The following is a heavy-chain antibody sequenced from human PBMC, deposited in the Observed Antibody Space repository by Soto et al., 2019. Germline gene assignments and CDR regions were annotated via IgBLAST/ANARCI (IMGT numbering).Heavy chain of an antibody. CDR3: ARSLLWFGELSAAIDY. CDR2: ISAYNGNT. V-gene: IGHV1-18*01. CDR1: GYTFTSYG. D-gene: IGHD3-10*01. Sequence: QVQLVQSGAEVKKPGASVKVSCKASGYTFTSYGISWVRQAPGQGLEWMGWISAYNGNTNYAQKLQGRVTATTDTSTSTAYMELRSLRSDDTDVYYSARSLLWFGELSAAIDYWGQGTLVTVSS. J-gene: IGHJ4*02.